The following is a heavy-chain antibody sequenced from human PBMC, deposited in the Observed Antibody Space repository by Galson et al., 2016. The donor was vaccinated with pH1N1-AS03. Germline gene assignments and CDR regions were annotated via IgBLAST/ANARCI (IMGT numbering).Heavy chain of an antibody. Sequence: SVKVSCKASGYTFTTYDIHWVRQAAGQGLEWMGWMTPNNGNTGYAQSFQGRVTMTRNTSISTAYMELSGMQSEDTAVYYCARSFLGETDDWGQGTLVIVSS. J-gene: IGHJ4*02. D-gene: IGHD3-16*01. CDR1: GYTFTTYD. V-gene: IGHV1-8*01. CDR3: ARSFLGETDD. CDR2: MTPNNGNT.